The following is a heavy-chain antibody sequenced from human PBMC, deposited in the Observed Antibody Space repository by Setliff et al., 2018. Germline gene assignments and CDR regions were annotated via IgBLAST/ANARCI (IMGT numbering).Heavy chain of an antibody. J-gene: IGHJ3*02. Sequence: PGGSLRLSCATSGFTFSSYSMNWVRQAPGKGLEWVSYISSSGSTIYYADSVKGRFTISRDNAKNSLYLQMNSLRAEDTAVYYCARDGRYYDSSGYYYIGRVVAFDIWGQGTMVTVSS. CDR2: ISSSGSTI. CDR1: GFTFSSYS. D-gene: IGHD3-22*01. V-gene: IGHV3-48*04. CDR3: ARDGRYYDSSGYYYIGRVVAFDI.